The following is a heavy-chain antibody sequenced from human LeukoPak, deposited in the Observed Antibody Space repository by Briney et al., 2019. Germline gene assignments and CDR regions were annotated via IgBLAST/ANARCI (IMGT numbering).Heavy chain of an antibody. CDR3: ARVVAGIDWFDP. V-gene: IGHV3-48*02. D-gene: IGHD6-19*01. J-gene: IGHJ5*02. Sequence: GGSLRLSCAASGFTFSTYSMNWVRQAPGKGLEWVSYISSGSISIYYADSVKGRFTISRDNAKNSLFLQLNSLRDEDTAVYYCARVVAGIDWFDPWGQGTLVSVSS. CDR1: GFTFSTYS. CDR2: ISSGSISI.